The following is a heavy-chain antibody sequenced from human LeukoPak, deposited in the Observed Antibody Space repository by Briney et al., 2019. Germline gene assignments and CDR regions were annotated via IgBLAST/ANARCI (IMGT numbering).Heavy chain of an antibody. CDR2: ISGSGGNT. CDR3: AKGYYDYVWGSYYFDY. Sequence: GGSLRLSCAASGFTFSSYAMSWVRQAPGKGLEWVSAISGSGGNTYYADSVKGRFTISRDNSRDTLYLQMNSLRAEDTAVYYCAKGYYDYVWGSYYFDYWGQGTLVTVSS. V-gene: IGHV3-23*01. D-gene: IGHD3-16*01. CDR1: GFTFSSYA. J-gene: IGHJ4*02.